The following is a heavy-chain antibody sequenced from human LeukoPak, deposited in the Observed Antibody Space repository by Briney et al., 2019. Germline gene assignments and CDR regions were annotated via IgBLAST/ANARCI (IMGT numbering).Heavy chain of an antibody. Sequence: GGSLRLSCAASGFTFSSSAMSWVRQAPGKGLEWVSAISNNGGYTYYADSVQGRFTISRDNSKSTLCLQMNSLRAEDTAVYYCARRRQYGSSGLDVWGQGTTVTVSS. V-gene: IGHV3-23*01. CDR2: ISNNGGYT. CDR3: ARRRQYGSSGLDV. J-gene: IGHJ6*02. CDR1: GFTFSSSA. D-gene: IGHD1-26*01.